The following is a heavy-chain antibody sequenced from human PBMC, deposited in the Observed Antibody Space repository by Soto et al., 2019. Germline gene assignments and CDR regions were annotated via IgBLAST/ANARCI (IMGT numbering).Heavy chain of an antibody. J-gene: IGHJ4*02. V-gene: IGHV5-51*01. CDR2: IKPGTSDI. CDR3: ARQLSHICDS. CDR1: GYKFGGAW. Sequence: PGESLKISCKGVGYKFGGAWIGWVRQMPGKGLEWMGIIKPGTSDIRYSPSCRGHVTISADEAVSTAYLQWSSLKASDTAMYYCARQLSHICDSWGQGTLVTVSS. D-gene: IGHD3-3*02.